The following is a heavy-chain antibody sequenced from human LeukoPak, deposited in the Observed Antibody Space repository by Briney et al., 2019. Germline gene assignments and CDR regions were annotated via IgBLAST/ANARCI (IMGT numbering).Heavy chain of an antibody. CDR1: GFTFDDYA. J-gene: IGHJ4*02. V-gene: IGHV3-9*03. CDR2: ISWNSGSI. D-gene: IGHD6-13*01. Sequence: PGGSLRLSCAASGFTFDDYAMHWVRQAPGKGLEWVSGISWNSGSIGYADSVKGRFTISRDSAKNSLYLQMNSLRAEDMALYYCAKGAGIAAGNTYYFDYWGQGTLVTVSS. CDR3: AKGAGIAAGNTYYFDY.